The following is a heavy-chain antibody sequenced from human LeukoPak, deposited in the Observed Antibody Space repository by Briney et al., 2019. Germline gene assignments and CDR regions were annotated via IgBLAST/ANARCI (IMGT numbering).Heavy chain of an antibody. V-gene: IGHV3-30*02. J-gene: IGHJ4*02. D-gene: IGHD3-9*01. Sequence: GGSLRLSCAASGFTFRNYWMTWVRQAPGKGLEWVAYIRYDGSNKHYADSVKGRFSISRDNSKNKMDLQMNSLKAEDTAVYYCAKDRYDDILIGAGGWGQGTLVIVST. CDR2: IRYDGSNK. CDR3: AKDRYDDILIGAGG. CDR1: GFTFRNYW.